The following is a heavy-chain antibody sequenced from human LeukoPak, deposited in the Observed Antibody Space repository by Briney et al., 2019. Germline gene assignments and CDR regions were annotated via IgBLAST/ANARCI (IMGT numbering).Heavy chain of an antibody. CDR2: MNPNSGNT. Sequence: ASVKVSCKASGYTFTSYDINWVRQATGQGLEWMGWMNPNSGNTGYAQKFQGRVTMTRNTSISTAYMEPSSLRSEDTAVYYCASRREVVPAATGRVRTQNHKSYYYYGMDVWGQGTTVTVSS. J-gene: IGHJ6*02. CDR1: GYTFTSYD. D-gene: IGHD2-2*01. CDR3: ASRREVVPAATGRVRTQNHKSYYYYGMDV. V-gene: IGHV1-8*01.